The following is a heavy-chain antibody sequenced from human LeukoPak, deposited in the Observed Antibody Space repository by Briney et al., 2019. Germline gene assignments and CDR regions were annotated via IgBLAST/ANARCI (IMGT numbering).Heavy chain of an antibody. CDR2: IIPTFGTA. Sequence: SVKVSCKASGGTFSSYAISWVRQAPGQGLEWMGGIIPTFGTANYAQKFQGRVTITTDESTSTAYMELSSLRSEDTAVYYCVRGPGSGWYYFDYWGQGTLVTVSS. J-gene: IGHJ4*02. CDR3: VRGPGSGWYYFDY. V-gene: IGHV1-69*05. CDR1: GGTFSSYA. D-gene: IGHD6-19*01.